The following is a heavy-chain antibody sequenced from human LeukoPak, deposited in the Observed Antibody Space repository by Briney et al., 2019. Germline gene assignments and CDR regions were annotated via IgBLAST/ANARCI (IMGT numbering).Heavy chain of an antibody. V-gene: IGHV4-30-2*01. CDR2: IYHSGST. CDR3: ARDSYCSGGSCYPQFDP. D-gene: IGHD2-15*01. J-gene: IGHJ5*02. CDR1: GGSISSGGYS. Sequence: SETLSLTCAVSGGSISSGGYSWSWIRQPPGKGLEWIGYIYHSGSTYYNPSLKSRVTMSVDRSKNQFSLKLSSVTAADTAVYYCARDSYCSGGSCYPQFDPWGQGTLVTVSS.